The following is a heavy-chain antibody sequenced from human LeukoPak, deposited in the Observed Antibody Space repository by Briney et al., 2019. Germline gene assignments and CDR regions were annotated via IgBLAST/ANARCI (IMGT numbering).Heavy chain of an antibody. CDR1: GGTFSRYT. CDR3: ARDLLRNSLCY. J-gene: IGHJ4*02. CDR2: IIPILGIA. Sequence: SVKVSCKASGGTFSRYTISWVRQAPGQGLEWMGRIIPILGIANYAQKFQGRVTITADKSTSTAYMELSSLRSEDTAVYYCARDLLRNSLCYWGQGTLVTVSS. V-gene: IGHV1-69*04. D-gene: IGHD4-23*01.